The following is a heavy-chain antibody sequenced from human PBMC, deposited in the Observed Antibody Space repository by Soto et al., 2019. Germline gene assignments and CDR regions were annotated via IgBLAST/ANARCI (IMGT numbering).Heavy chain of an antibody. J-gene: IGHJ4*02. V-gene: IGHV4-34*01. CDR3: ALTTPPVDY. Sequence: QVQLQQWGAGLLKPSETLSLTCAVYGGSFSGYYWSWIRQPPGKGLEWIGEINHSGTTNYNPSQKSRVTISVDTSKNQFSLKLSSVTAADTAVYYCALTTPPVDYWGQGTLVTVSS. CDR2: INHSGTT. CDR1: GGSFSGYY. D-gene: IGHD4-17*01.